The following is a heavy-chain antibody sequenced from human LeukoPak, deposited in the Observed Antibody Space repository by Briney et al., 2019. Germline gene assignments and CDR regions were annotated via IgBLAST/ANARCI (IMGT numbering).Heavy chain of an antibody. J-gene: IGHJ4*02. CDR3: AKNTPDLYCSSTSCPGGFDY. D-gene: IGHD2-2*01. Sequence: GALRLSCAASGFTFSSYAMSWVRQAPGKGLEWVSAISGSGGSTYYADSVKGRFTISRDNSKTTLYLQMNSLRAEDTAVYYCAKNTPDLYCSSTSCPGGFDYWGQGTLVTVSS. CDR2: ISGSGGST. CDR1: GFTFSSYA. V-gene: IGHV3-23*01.